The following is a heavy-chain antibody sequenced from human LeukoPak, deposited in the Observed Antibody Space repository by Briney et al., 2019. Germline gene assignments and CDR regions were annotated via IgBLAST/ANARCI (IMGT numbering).Heavy chain of an antibody. CDR2: ITGSGDGR. J-gene: IGHJ4*02. CDR3: AKDILTYYYGSSGYYFDS. D-gene: IGHD3-9*01. CDR1: GFTFNNHA. Sequence: GGSLRLSCAASGFTFNNHAMTWVRQAPGKGLKWVSVITGSGDGRYYADSVKGRFTISRDNSKNTLHLQMNSLRAEDTALYYCAKDILTYYYGSSGYYFDSWGQGTLVTVSS. V-gene: IGHV3-23*01.